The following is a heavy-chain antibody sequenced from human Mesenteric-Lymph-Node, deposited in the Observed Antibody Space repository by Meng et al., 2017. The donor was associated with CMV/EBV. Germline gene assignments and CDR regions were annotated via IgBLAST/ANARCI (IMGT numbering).Heavy chain of an antibody. J-gene: IGHJ4*02. V-gene: IGHV1-8*01. Sequence: KASGYTFTSHDINWVRQATGQGLEWMGWMNPNSGMTGYAQKCQGRITLTKNTSITTAYMELSSLRSEDTAVYYCAREGLREAYFDYWGQGTLVTVSS. CDR2: MNPNSGMT. CDR3: AREGLREAYFDY. CDR1: GYTFTSHD. D-gene: IGHD4-17*01.